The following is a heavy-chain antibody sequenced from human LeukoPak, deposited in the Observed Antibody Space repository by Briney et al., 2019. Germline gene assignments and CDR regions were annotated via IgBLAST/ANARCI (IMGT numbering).Heavy chain of an antibody. CDR1: GITLSNYG. CDR2: ISDRGGST. Sequence: GGALRLSCVVSGITLSNYGMSWVRQAPGKGLEGVAGISDRGGSTNYADSVKGRFTISRDNPKNTLYLQMNSLRSEDTAVYLCAKRGVVIRAVLVVGFHKEAYYFDSWGQGALVTVSS. J-gene: IGHJ4*02. CDR3: AKRGVVIRAVLVVGFHKEAYYFDS. V-gene: IGHV3-23*01. D-gene: IGHD2-15*01.